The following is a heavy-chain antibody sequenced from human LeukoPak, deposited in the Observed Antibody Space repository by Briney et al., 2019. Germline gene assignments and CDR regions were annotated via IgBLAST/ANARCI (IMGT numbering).Heavy chain of an antibody. J-gene: IGHJ4*02. Sequence: GGSLRLSCAASGFTFSSHWMHWVRQAPGKGLEYVSAITRNGGRTYYANSVKGRFTISRDNSKNTLYLQMGSLRAEDMAVYYCARVDSWGRGTLVTVSS. V-gene: IGHV3-64*01. CDR3: ARVDS. CDR2: ITRNGGRT. CDR1: GFTFSSHW.